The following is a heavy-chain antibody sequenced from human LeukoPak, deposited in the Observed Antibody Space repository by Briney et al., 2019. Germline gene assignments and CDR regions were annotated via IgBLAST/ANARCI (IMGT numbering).Heavy chain of an antibody. J-gene: IGHJ4*02. Sequence: GALRLSCAASGFTFNTYAMSWVRQAPGKGLEWVSAISGSGGTTYSADSVKGRFTISRDNSKNTLYLQMNSLRAEDTAVYYCAKVQGAEWELPTGGFDYWGQGTLVTVSS. CDR1: GFTFNTYA. D-gene: IGHD1-26*01. CDR3: AKVQGAEWELPTGGFDY. CDR2: ISGSGGTT. V-gene: IGHV3-23*01.